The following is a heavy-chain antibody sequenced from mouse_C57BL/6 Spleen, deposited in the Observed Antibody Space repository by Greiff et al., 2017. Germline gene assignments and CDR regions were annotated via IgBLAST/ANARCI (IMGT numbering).Heavy chain of an antibody. CDR3: ERDGSSLYFDD. D-gene: IGHD1-1*01. J-gene: IGHJ2*01. Sequence: QVQLQQPGAELVMPGASVKLSCKASGYTFTSYWMHWVKQRPGQGLEWIGEIDPSDSYTNYNQKFKGKSTLTVDKSSSTAYMQLSSLTSEDYAVYCCERDGSSLYFDDWGKGTTLTVSS. CDR2: IDPSDSYT. V-gene: IGHV1-69*01. CDR1: GYTFTSYW.